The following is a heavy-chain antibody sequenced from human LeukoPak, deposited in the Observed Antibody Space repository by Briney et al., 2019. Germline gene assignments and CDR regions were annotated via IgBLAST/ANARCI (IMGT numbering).Heavy chain of an antibody. CDR1: GGTFSSYA. J-gene: IGHJ4*02. D-gene: IGHD2-2*01. V-gene: IGHV1-69*04. CDR3: ARDDGVHCSSTSCLFDY. CDR2: IIPILGIA. Sequence: SVKVSCKASGGTFSSYAISWVRQAPGQGLEWMGRIIPILGIANYAQKFQGRVTITADKSTSTAYMELSSLRSEDTAVYYCARDDGVHCSSTSCLFDYWGQGTLVTVSS.